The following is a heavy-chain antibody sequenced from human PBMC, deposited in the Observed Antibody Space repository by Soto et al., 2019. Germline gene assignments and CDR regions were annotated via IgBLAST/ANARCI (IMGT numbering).Heavy chain of an antibody. CDR1: GVSISSSSYY. V-gene: IGHV4-39*07. CDR3: ARAGGLYDSESYYFDF. J-gene: IGHJ4*02. Sequence: SETLSLTCTVSGVSISSSSYYWGWIRQPPGKGLEWIGSLFYSGSTNYNPSLKSRVTISVDTSKNQFSLKLNSVTAADTAVYFCARAGGLYDSESYYFDFWGQGTLVTAPQ. CDR2: LFYSGST. D-gene: IGHD3-10*01.